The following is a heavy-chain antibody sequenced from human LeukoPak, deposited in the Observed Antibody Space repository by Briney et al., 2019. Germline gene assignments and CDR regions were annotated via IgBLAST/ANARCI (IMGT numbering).Heavy chain of an antibody. Sequence: SVKVSCKASGGTFSSYAISWVRQAPGQGLEWMGRIVPIFGTANYAQKFQGRVTITTDESTSTAYMELSSLRSEDTAVYYCARESIFGVVTTYNWFDPWGQGTLVTVSS. CDR2: IVPIFGTA. CDR1: GGTFSSYA. V-gene: IGHV1-69*05. J-gene: IGHJ5*02. CDR3: ARESIFGVVTTYNWFDP. D-gene: IGHD3-3*01.